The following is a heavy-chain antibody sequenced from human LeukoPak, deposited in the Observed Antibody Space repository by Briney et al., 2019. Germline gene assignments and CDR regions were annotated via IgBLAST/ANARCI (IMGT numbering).Heavy chain of an antibody. CDR2: INPNSGGT. CDR3: ARDAQHDSSGYSYYYYYMDV. CDR1: GYTFTGYY. V-gene: IGHV1-2*02. Sequence: GASVKASCKASGYTFTGYYMHWVRQAPGQGLEWMGWINPNSGGTNYAQKFQGRVTMTRDTSISTAYMELSRLRSDDTAVYYCARDAQHDSSGYSYYYYYMDVWGKGTTVTVSS. J-gene: IGHJ6*03. D-gene: IGHD3-22*01.